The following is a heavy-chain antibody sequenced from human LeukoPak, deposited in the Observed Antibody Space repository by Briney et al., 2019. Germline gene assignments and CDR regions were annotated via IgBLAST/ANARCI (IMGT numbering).Heavy chain of an antibody. CDR3: ASRSGSDYGDYGEY. CDR1: GFTFSSYG. J-gene: IGHJ4*02. D-gene: IGHD4-17*01. Sequence: GGSLRLSCAASGFTFSSYGMHWVRQAPGKGLEWVAVISYDGSNKYCADSVKGRFTISRDNAKNSLYLQMNSLRAEDTAVYYCASRSGSDYGDYGEYWGQGTLVTVSS. CDR2: ISYDGSNK. V-gene: IGHV3-30*03.